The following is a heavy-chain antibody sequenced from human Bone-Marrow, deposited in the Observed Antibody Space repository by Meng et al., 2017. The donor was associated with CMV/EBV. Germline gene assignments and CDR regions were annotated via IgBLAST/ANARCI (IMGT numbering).Heavy chain of an antibody. CDR1: GFSVSSNY. D-gene: IGHD3-10*01. J-gene: IGHJ4*02. CDR2: IYSGGST. CDR3: AKDPWYGSGSYLDY. V-gene: IGHV3-53*01. Sequence: GESLKISCAASGFSVSSNYMSWVRQAPGKGLEWVSVIYSGGSTYYTDSVKGRFTLSRDNSKNTLYLQMNSLRAEDTAVYYCAKDPWYGSGSYLDYWGQGTLVTVSS.